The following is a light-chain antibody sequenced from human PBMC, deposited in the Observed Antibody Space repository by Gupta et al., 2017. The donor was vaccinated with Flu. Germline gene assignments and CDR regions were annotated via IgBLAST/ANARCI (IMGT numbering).Light chain of an antibody. CDR1: QSVSKD. J-gene: IGKJ4*01. CDR3: KQYNNWPPLT. CDR2: GAS. V-gene: IGKV3-15*01. Sequence: EVVMTQSPANLSVSPGERATLSCRASQSVSKDLAWYQQKPGQAPRLLIYGASTRATGIAARLSGSGSGTEFTLTISSLQSEDVGVYYCKQYNNWPPLTFGGGTKVEIK.